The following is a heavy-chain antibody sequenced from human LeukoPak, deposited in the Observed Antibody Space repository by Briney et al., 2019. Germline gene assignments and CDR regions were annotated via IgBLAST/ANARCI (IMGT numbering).Heavy chain of an antibody. Sequence: GGSLRLSCAASGFTFSSYGMHWVRQAPGKGLEWVAVISYDGSNKYYADSVKGRFTISRDNSKNTLYLQMNSLRAEDTAVYYCARQLWGRYFDYWGQGTLVTVSS. CDR1: GFTFSSYG. CDR3: ARQLWGRYFDY. CDR2: ISYDGSNK. D-gene: IGHD3-16*01. J-gene: IGHJ4*02. V-gene: IGHV3-30*03.